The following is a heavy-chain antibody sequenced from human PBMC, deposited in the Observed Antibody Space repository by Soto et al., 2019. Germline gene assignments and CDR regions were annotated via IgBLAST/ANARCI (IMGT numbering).Heavy chain of an antibody. J-gene: IGHJ6*02. Sequence: QGQLVESGGGVVQPGRSLRLSCAASGFSFSSYGMEWVSLASGKGLVWVAATTYDGGIKHYVDSVKGRFTMSRDNSKNTLYLQMNSLSVEETATYYCAGALENPYFYYGLNVWGQGTTVTVSS. CDR1: GFSFSSYG. CDR2: TTYDGGIK. V-gene: IGHV3-30*03. CDR3: AGALENPYFYYGLNV. D-gene: IGHD1-1*01.